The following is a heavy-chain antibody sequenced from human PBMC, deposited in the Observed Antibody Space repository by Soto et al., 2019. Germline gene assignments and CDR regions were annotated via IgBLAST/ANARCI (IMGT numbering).Heavy chain of an antibody. J-gene: IGHJ4*02. CDR3: ARSGALGVGYFDY. V-gene: IGHV4-34*01. CDR2: INHSGST. D-gene: IGHD3-16*01. Sequence: SLTCAVYGGSFSGYYWSWIRQPPGKGLEWIGEINHSGSTNYNPSLKSRVTISVDTSKNQFSLKLSSVTAADTAVYYCARSGALGVGYFDYCGQRTLVTVSS. CDR1: GGSFSGYY.